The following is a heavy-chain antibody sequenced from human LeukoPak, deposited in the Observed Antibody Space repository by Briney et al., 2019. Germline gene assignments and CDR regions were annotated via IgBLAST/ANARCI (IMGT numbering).Heavy chain of an antibody. V-gene: IGHV4-28*01. CDR3: ARKENVYYYFDY. J-gene: IGHJ4*02. CDR2: IYHSGTT. Sequence: SETLSLTCAVSGYSITSSSWWGWIRQPPGKGLEWIGYIYHSGTTYYNPSPQSRVTMSVDTSKNQFSLKLSSVTAVDTAVYYCARKENVYYYFDYWGQGTLVTVSS. CDR1: GYSITSSSW. D-gene: IGHD2/OR15-2a*01.